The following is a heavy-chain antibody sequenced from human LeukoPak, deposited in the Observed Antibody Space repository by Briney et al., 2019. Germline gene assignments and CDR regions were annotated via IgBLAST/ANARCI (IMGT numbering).Heavy chain of an antibody. CDR1: GGSISSSSYY. CDR3: AREVYCSGGSCYSGWFDP. CDR2: IYYSGST. Sequence: KPSETLSLTCTVSGGSISSSSYYWGWIRQPPGKGLEWIGSIYYSGSTYYNPSLKSRVTISVDTSKNQFSLKLSSVTAADTAVYYCAREVYCSGGSCYSGWFDPWGQGTLVTVSS. D-gene: IGHD2-15*01. V-gene: IGHV4-39*02. J-gene: IGHJ5*02.